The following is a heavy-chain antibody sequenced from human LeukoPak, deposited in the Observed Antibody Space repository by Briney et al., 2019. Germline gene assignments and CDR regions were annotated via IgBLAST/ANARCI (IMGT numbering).Heavy chain of an antibody. V-gene: IGHV3-48*01. CDR1: GFTLSSYS. J-gene: IGHJ4*02. D-gene: IGHD4-17*01. Sequence: GGSLRLSCAASGFTLSSYSMNWVRQAPGKGLEWVSYIDGSSDLIYYADSVKGRFTISRDDAKSSLYLEMNSLRADDTAVYYCARGLTTVTTRWFDYWGQGTLVTVSS. CDR3: ARGLTTVTTRWFDY. CDR2: IDGSSDLI.